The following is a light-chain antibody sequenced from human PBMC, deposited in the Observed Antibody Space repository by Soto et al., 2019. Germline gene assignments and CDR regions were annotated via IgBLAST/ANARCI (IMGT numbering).Light chain of an antibody. CDR1: SFNIGNNY. V-gene: IGLV1-51*01. Sequence: QSVLTQPPSVSAAPGQRVTISCSGSSFNIGNNYVSWYQQLPGTAPKLLIFDNNNRPSGIPDRFSGSKSGTSASLDITGLQTGDEADYYCGTWDTSLTAVLFGGGTKLTVL. CDR3: GTWDTSLTAVL. J-gene: IGLJ2*01. CDR2: DNN.